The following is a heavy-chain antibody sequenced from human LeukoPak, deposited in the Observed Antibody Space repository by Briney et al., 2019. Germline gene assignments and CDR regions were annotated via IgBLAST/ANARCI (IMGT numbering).Heavy chain of an antibody. D-gene: IGHD2-2*02. CDR2: ISAYNGNT. V-gene: IGHV1-18*01. CDR1: GYTFTSYA. J-gene: IGHJ6*02. Sequence: GASVKVSCKASGYTFTSYAISWVRQAPGQGLEWMGWISAYNGNTNYAQKLQGRVTMTTDTSTSTAYMELRSLRSDDTAVYYCARAPLYCSSTSCYIPYSYGMDVWGQGTTVTVSS. CDR3: ARAPLYCSSTSCYIPYSYGMDV.